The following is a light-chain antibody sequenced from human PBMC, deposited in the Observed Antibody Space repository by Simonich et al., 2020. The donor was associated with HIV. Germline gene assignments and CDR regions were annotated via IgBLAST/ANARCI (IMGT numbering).Light chain of an antibody. CDR2: WAS. J-gene: IGKJ1*01. CDR1: QSVLYSSNNKNY. V-gene: IGKV4-1*01. Sequence: DIVMTQSPDSLAVSLGERATINCKSSQSVLYSSNNKNYLVWYQQKPGQPPNVLIYWASTRESGVPDRFSGSGSVTDFTLTISSLQAEDVAVYYCQQYYSSPRTFGQGTKVEIK. CDR3: QQYYSSPRT.